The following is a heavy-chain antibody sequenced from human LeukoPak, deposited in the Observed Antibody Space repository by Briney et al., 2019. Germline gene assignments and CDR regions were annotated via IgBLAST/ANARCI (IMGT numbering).Heavy chain of an antibody. Sequence: GGSLRLSXAASGFTFSSYGMHWVRQAPGKGLEWLAFIRYDGSNKYYADSVKGRFTISRDNSKNTLYLQMNSLRAEDTAVYYCASNILTGYYGFTGFDYWGQGTLVTVSS. CDR2: IRYDGSNK. CDR3: ASNILTGYYGFTGFDY. J-gene: IGHJ4*02. CDR1: GFTFSSYG. V-gene: IGHV3-30*02. D-gene: IGHD3-9*01.